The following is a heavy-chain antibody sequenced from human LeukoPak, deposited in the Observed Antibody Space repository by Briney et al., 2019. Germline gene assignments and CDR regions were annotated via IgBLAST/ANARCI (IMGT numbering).Heavy chain of an antibody. J-gene: IGHJ4*02. D-gene: IGHD2-21*01. CDR3: ARSFIADGAPPDY. CDR2: IIPIFGTA. CDR1: GGTFSSYA. V-gene: IGHV1-69*05. Sequence: SVKVSCKASGGTFSSYAISWVRQAPGQGLEWMGGIIPIFGTANYAQKFQGRVTMTTDTSTSTAYMELRSLRSDDTAVYYCARSFIADGAPPDYWGQGTLVTVSS.